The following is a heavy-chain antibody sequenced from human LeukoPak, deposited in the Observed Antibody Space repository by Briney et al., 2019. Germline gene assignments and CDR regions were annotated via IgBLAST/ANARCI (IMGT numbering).Heavy chain of an antibody. J-gene: IGHJ4*02. V-gene: IGHV3-30*02. CDR2: IRYDGSNK. D-gene: IGHD2-2*01. Sequence: PGGSLRLSCAASGFTFSSYGMHWVRQAPGKGLEWVASIRYDGSNKYYADSVKGRFTISRDNSKNTLYLQMNSLRAEDTAVYYCAKVPYCSSTSCYGFDYWGQGTLVTVSS. CDR1: GFTFSSYG. CDR3: AKVPYCSSTSCYGFDY.